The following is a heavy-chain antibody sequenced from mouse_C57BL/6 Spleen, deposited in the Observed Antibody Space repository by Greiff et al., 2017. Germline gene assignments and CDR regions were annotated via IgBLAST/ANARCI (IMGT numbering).Heavy chain of an antibody. CDR3: TFYYYGSSSY. CDR1: GFNIKDYY. Sequence: EVKLQQSGAELVRPGASVKLSCTASGFNIKDYYMHWVKQRPEQGLEWIGRIDPEDGDTEYAPKFQGKATMTADTSSNTAYLQLSSLTSEDTAVYYCTFYYYGSSSYWGQGTTLTVSS. V-gene: IGHV14-1*01. CDR2: IDPEDGDT. D-gene: IGHD1-1*01. J-gene: IGHJ2*01.